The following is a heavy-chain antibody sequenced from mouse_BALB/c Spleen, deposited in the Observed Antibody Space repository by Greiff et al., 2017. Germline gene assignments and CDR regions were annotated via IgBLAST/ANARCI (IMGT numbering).Heavy chain of an antibody. J-gene: IGHJ3*01. V-gene: IGHV5-9-4*01. CDR2: ISSGGSYT. D-gene: IGHD2-1*01. CDR1: GFTFSSYA. Sequence: EVKLEESGGGLVKPGGSLKLSCAASGFTFSSYAMSWVRQSPEKRLEWVAEISSGGSYTYYPDTVTGRFTISRDNAKNTLYLEMSSLRSEDTAMYYCASYGNSFAYWGQGTLVTVSA. CDR3: ASYGNSFAY.